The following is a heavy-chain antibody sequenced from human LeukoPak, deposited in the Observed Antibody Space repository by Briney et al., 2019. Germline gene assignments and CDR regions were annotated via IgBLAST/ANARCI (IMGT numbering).Heavy chain of an antibody. CDR1: GFTFSSYS. Sequence: GGSLRLSCAASGFTFSSYSMNWVRQAPGKGLEWVSYISSSSSTIYYADSVKGRFTISRDNAKNSLYLQMNSLRAEDTAVYYCATAVIAVIDAFDIWGQGTMVTVSS. V-gene: IGHV3-48*01. CDR3: ATAVIAVIDAFDI. CDR2: ISSSSSTI. D-gene: IGHD6-19*01. J-gene: IGHJ3*02.